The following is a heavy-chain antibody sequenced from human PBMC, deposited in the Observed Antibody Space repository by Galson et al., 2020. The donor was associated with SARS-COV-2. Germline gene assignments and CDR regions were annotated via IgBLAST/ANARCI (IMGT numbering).Heavy chain of an antibody. CDR3: ARDWGQWLVRHFFDY. CDR2: INPNSGAT. D-gene: IGHD6-19*01. Sequence: ASVKVSCKASGYIFTGFYMHWVRQDPGQGLEWMGWINPNSGATYSAQKFLGRVTMSGDTSISTAYMELSRLTSDDTAVYYCARDWGQWLVRHFFDYWGQGTLVTVSS. V-gene: IGHV1-2*02. J-gene: IGHJ4*02. CDR1: GYIFTGFY.